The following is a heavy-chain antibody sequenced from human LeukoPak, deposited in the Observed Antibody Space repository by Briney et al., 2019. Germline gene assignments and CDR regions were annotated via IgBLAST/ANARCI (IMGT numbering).Heavy chain of an antibody. Sequence: PGGSLRLSCAASGFTVSSNYMSWVRQAPGKGLEWVSSIYSGGSTYYADSVKGRFTISRDNAKNSLYLQMNSLRAEDTAVYYCAREGVYCSSTSCYFDYWGQGTPVTVSS. CDR2: IYSGGST. J-gene: IGHJ4*02. V-gene: IGHV3-53*01. CDR3: AREGVYCSSTSCYFDY. CDR1: GFTVSSNY. D-gene: IGHD2-2*01.